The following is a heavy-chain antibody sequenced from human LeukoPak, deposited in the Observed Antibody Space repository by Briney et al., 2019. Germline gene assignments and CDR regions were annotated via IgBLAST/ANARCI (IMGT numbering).Heavy chain of an antibody. V-gene: IGHV4-34*01. CDR3: GREFRGYYGSGSYSGRDYYYMDV. CDR2: INHSGST. CDR1: GGSFSANY. Sequence: PSETLSLTCAVYGGSFSANYWSWIRQPPGKGLEWIGEINHSGSTNYNPSLKSRVTISVDTSKNQFSLKLSSVTAADTAVYYFGREFRGYYGSGSYSGRDYYYMDVWGKGTTVTVSS. J-gene: IGHJ6*03. D-gene: IGHD3-10*01.